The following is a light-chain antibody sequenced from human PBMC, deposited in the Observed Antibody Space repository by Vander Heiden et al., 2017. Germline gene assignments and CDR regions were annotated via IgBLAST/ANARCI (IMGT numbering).Light chain of an antibody. CDR1: GGHTTYA. CDR2: VNSDGSH. J-gene: IGLJ3*02. Sequence: QVVLTQSPSASASLGASVNLTCTLSGGHTTYAIAWHQKQSEKGPRFLMKVNSDGSHTKGDGIPDRFSGSTSGSERYLTISSLQSDDEADYYCQTWGSGIRVFGGGTKLNVI. V-gene: IGLV4-69*01. CDR3: QTWGSGIRV.